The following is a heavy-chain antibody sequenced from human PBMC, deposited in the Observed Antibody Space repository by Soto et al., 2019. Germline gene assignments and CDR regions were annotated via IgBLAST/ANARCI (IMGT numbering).Heavy chain of an antibody. J-gene: IGHJ4*02. D-gene: IGHD5-12*01. CDR2: IKQAGSEE. CDR3: ARATSVDAY. Sequence: EVQLVESGGDLVQPGGSLRLSCAASGFAFSGYWMSWVRQAPGKGLEGVANIKQAGSEEYYVDSVKGRFTISRDSAKNSLYLQMNSLRVEDTAVYYCARATSVDAYWGQGTLVTVSS. V-gene: IGHV3-7*01. CDR1: GFAFSGYW.